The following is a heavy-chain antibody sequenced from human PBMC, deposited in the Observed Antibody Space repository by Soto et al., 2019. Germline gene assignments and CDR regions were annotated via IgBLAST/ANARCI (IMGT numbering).Heavy chain of an antibody. CDR3: AKNPGYYYDSTGYHFDY. V-gene: IGHV3-23*01. D-gene: IGHD3-22*01. CDR2: ISGSGETT. CDR1: GFSFSNYA. Sequence: GGSLRLSCAASGFSFSNYAMSWVRQPPGKGLEWVSTISGSGETTYFADSVRGRFTVSRDNSKNTLYLQMDSLRAEDTAVYYCAKNPGYYYDSTGYHFDYWGQGTLVTVSS. J-gene: IGHJ4*02.